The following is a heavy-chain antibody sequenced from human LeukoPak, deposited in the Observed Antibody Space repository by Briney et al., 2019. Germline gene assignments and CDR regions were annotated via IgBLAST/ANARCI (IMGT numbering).Heavy chain of an antibody. CDR2: INHSGST. Sequence: PSETLSLTCAVYGGSFSGYYWSWIRQPPGKGLEWIGEINHSGSTNYNPSLKSRVTISVDTSKNQFSLKLSSVTAADTAVYYCASLAYCGGDCPGGYYFDYWGQGTLVTVSS. CDR3: ASLAYCGGDCPGGYYFDY. D-gene: IGHD2-21*02. CDR1: GGSFSGYY. J-gene: IGHJ4*02. V-gene: IGHV4-34*01.